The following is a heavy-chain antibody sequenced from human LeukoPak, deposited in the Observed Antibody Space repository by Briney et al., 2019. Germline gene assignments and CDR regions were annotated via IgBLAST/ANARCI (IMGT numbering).Heavy chain of an antibody. CDR1: GFTFSNYA. V-gene: IGHV3-30*04. J-gene: IGHJ6*03. CDR2: ISYDGSIK. Sequence: GGSLRLSCAASGFTFSNYAMHWVRQAPGKGLEWVTIISYDGSIKHYADSVKGRFTISRDNSKNTLYLQMNSLRPEDTAFYYCTRERGDSGLRATYYYYYYMDVWGKGTTVTVSS. CDR3: TRERGDSGLRATYYYYYYMDV. D-gene: IGHD5/OR15-5a*01.